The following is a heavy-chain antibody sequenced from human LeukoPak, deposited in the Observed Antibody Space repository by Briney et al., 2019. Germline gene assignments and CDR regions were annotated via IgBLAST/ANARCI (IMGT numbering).Heavy chain of an antibody. CDR3: ARGQWLVRGYFDY. CDR1: GGTFSSYA. V-gene: IGHV1-69*13. D-gene: IGHD6-19*01. Sequence: EASVKVSCTASGGTFSSYAISWVRQAPGQGLEWMGGIIPIFGTANYAQKFQGRVTITADESTSTAYMELCSLRSEDTAVYYCARGQWLVRGYFDYWGQGTLVTVSS. CDR2: IIPIFGTA. J-gene: IGHJ4*02.